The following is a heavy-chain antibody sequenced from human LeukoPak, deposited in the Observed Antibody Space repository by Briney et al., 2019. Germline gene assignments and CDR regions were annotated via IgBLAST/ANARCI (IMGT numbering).Heavy chain of an antibody. D-gene: IGHD3-10*01. CDR1: GFSFSNYA. CDR2: MKQDGRET. Sequence: GGSLRLSCAASGFSFSNYAMSWVRQAPGKGLEWVAHMKQDGRETHYVDSVKGRFTISRDNAKNSVYLQMNSLRAEDTAVYFCARDAFRARYFDLWGRGTLVTVSS. V-gene: IGHV3-7*01. J-gene: IGHJ2*01. CDR3: ARDAFRARYFDL.